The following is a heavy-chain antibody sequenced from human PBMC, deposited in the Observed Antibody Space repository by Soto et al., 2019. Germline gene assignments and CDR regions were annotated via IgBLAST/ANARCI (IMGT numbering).Heavy chain of an antibody. Sequence: QVQLVQSGAEVKKPGSSVKVSCKASGGTFSSYAISWVRQAPGQGLEWMGGIIPIFGTANYAQKFQGRVTITADEATSTAYMELSSLRSEDTAVYYCASTPVLRAAAGTGWFDPWGQGTLVTVSS. D-gene: IGHD6-13*01. CDR3: ASTPVLRAAAGTGWFDP. CDR2: IIPIFGTA. V-gene: IGHV1-69*01. CDR1: GGTFSSYA. J-gene: IGHJ5*02.